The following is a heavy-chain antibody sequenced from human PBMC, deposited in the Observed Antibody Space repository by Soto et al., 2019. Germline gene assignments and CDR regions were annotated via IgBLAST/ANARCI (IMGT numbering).Heavy chain of an antibody. J-gene: IGHJ6*02. V-gene: IGHV3-48*02. CDR3: ARVGEQWLVVSNYYYYGMDV. Sequence: EVQLVESGGGLVQPGGSLRLSCAASGFTLSSYSMIWVRQAPGRGLEWVSYISSSSSTIYYADSVKGRFTISRDNAKNSLYLQMNSLRDEDTAVYYCARVGEQWLVVSNYYYYGMDVWGQGTTVTVSS. CDR2: ISSSSSTI. D-gene: IGHD6-19*01. CDR1: GFTLSSYS.